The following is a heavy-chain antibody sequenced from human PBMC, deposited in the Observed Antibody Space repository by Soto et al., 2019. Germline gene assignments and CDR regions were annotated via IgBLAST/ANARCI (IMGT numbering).Heavy chain of an antibody. D-gene: IGHD1-1*01. V-gene: IGHV3-23*01. Sequence: PGGSLRLSCAASGFTFSSYAMSWVRQAPGKGPEWVSAISGSGGSTYYADSVKGRFTISRDNSKNTLYLQMNSLRAEDTAVYYCAKGLTITASYGMDVWGQGTTVTVSS. J-gene: IGHJ6*02. CDR3: AKGLTITASYGMDV. CDR2: ISGSGGST. CDR1: GFTFSSYA.